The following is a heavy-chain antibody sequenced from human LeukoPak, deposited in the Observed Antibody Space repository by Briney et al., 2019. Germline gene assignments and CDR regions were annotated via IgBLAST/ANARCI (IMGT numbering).Heavy chain of an antibody. V-gene: IGHV3-11*04. D-gene: IGHD6-19*01. CDR2: ISVSGTTM. CDR1: GFTFTDYY. J-gene: IGHJ4*02. CDR3: AKEGGSGWKDY. Sequence: PGGSLRLSCAASGFTFTDYYMSWIRQAPGKGLEWVSYISVSGTTMYYADSVKGRFTISRDNSKNTLYLQMNSLRAEDTAVYYCAKEGGSGWKDYWGQGTLVTVSS.